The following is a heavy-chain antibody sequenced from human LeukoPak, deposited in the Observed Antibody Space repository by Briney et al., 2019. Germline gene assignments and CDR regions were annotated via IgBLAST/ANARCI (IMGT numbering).Heavy chain of an antibody. CDR2: ISGSGGST. V-gene: IGHV3-23*01. J-gene: IGHJ6*02. CDR1: GFTFSSYA. Sequence: QPGGSLRLSCAASGFTFSSYAMSWVRQAPGKGLEWVSAISGSGGSTYYADSVKGRFTISRDNSKNTLYLQMNSLRAEDTAVYYCANEWQMDFWSGLHLGYGMDVWGQGTTVTVSS. CDR3: ANEWQMDFWSGLHLGYGMDV. D-gene: IGHD3-3*01.